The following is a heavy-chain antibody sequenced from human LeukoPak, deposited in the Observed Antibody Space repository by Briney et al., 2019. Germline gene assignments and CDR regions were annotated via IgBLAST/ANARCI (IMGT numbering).Heavy chain of an antibody. Sequence: SETLSLTCTVSGGSISSSSYYWSWIRQPPGKGLEWIGEINHSGSTNYNPSLKSRVTISVDTSKNQFSLKLGSVTAADTAVYYCAVGSGSSMGNWFDPWGQGTLVTVSS. V-gene: IGHV4-39*07. CDR3: AVGSGSSMGNWFDP. CDR1: GGSISSSSYY. CDR2: INHSGST. J-gene: IGHJ5*02. D-gene: IGHD3-10*01.